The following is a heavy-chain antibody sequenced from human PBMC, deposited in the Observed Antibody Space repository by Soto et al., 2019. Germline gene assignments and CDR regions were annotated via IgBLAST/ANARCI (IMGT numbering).Heavy chain of an antibody. CDR2: IKQDGSEY. J-gene: IGHJ4*02. Sequence: EVQLVESGGGLVQPGGSLRLSCAASGFTFSTYWMTWVRQAPGKGLEWVANIKQDGSEYYYVGSVKGRFTISRDNAKNSLYVQMNSLRAEDTAVYYCARGAFPTWGSYPLDYWGQGTLVTVSS. V-gene: IGHV3-7*04. CDR1: GFTFSTYW. CDR3: ARGAFPTWGSYPLDY. D-gene: IGHD3-16*02.